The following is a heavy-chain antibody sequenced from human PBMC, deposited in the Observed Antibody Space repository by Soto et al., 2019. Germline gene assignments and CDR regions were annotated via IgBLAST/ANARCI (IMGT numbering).Heavy chain of an antibody. CDR2: IWYDGSNK. Sequence: QVQLVESGGGVVQPGRSLRLSCAASGFTFSSYGMHWVRQAPGKGLEWVAVIWYDGSNKYYADSVKGRFTISRDNSKNTLYLQMNSLRAEDTAVYYCARGEGKPLVLDYWGQGTLVTVSS. CDR3: ARGEGKPLVLDY. V-gene: IGHV3-33*01. D-gene: IGHD6-6*01. J-gene: IGHJ4*02. CDR1: GFTFSSYG.